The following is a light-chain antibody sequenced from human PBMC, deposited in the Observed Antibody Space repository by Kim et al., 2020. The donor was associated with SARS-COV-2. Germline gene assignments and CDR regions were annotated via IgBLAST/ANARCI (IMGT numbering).Light chain of an antibody. J-gene: IGKJ2*01. V-gene: IGKV1-9*01. CDR3: QQLNSYPYT. CDR2: TTS. Sequence: GDRVTITCRASQDVSSYLAWYQQKPGRAPKLLIYTTSTLQSGVPSRFSGSGSGTEFTLTISSLHPEDFATYFCQQLNSYPYTFGQGTKLEIK. CDR1: QDVSSY.